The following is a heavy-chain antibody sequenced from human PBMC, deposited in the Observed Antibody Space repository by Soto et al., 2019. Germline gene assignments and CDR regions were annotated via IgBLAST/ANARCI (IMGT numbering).Heavy chain of an antibody. V-gene: IGHV5-51*01. J-gene: IGHJ3*02. CDR1: GYSFTGYW. CDR3: ARRPTIFGVAGDAFDI. D-gene: IGHD3-3*01. Sequence: GESLKISCKGSGYSFTGYWIGWVRQMPGKGLEWMGIIYPGDSDTRYSPSFQGQVTISADKSISTAYLQWSSLKASDTAMYYCARRPTIFGVAGDAFDIWGQGTMVTVSS. CDR2: IYPGDSDT.